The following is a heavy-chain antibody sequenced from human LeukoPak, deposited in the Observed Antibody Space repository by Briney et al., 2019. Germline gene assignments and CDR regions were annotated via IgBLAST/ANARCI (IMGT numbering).Heavy chain of an antibody. V-gene: IGHV3-64*01. D-gene: IGHD5-18*01. CDR1: GFTFSSYA. J-gene: IGHJ4*02. Sequence: GGSLRLSCAASGFTFSSYAMHWVRQAPGKGLEYVSAISSNGGSTYYANSVKGRFTISRDNSKNTLYLQMGSLRAEDMAVYYCVRRAVDTAMVTDYWGQGTLVTVSS. CDR3: VRRAVDTAMVTDY. CDR2: ISSNGGST.